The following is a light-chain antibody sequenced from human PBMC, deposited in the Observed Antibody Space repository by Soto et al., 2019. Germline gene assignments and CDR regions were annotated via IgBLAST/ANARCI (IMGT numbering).Light chain of an antibody. V-gene: IGKV1-5*01. CDR2: DAS. CDR3: QCFDNSPLYT. Sequence: DIQMTQSPSTLSASVGDRVTITCRASQSISSWLAWYQQKPGKAPKLLIYDASSLESGVPSRFSGSGSGTEFTLTISRLEPEDFAVYYCQCFDNSPLYTFGQGTKVDIK. CDR1: QSISSW. J-gene: IGKJ2*01.